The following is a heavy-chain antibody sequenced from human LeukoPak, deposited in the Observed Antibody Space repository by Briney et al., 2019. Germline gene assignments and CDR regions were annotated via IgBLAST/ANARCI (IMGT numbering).Heavy chain of an antibody. CDR1: GFTFSSYS. CDR2: ISYDGSNK. D-gene: IGHD3-10*01. CDR3: ALGVWFGELFPFDY. V-gene: IGHV3-30*03. J-gene: IGHJ4*02. Sequence: GGSLRLSCAASGFTFSSYSMNWVRQAPGKGLEWVAVISYDGSNKYYADSVKGRFTISRDNSKNTLYLQMNSLRAEDTAVYYCALGVWFGELFPFDYWGQGTLVTVSS.